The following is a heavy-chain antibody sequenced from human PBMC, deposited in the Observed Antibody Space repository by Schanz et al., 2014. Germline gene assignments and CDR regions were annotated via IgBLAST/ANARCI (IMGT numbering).Heavy chain of an antibody. D-gene: IGHD3-10*01. V-gene: IGHV1-18*01. CDR2: ISAYNGHT. J-gene: IGHJ6*02. CDR1: GYTFISYG. Sequence: QVQLVQSGAEVKKPGASVKVSCKASGYTFISYGIKWVRQAPGQELEWMGWISAYNGHTDYAQKLQGRVTLTTDTSTSTAYMELRNLRSDDTAVYYCARAKRFGDMDVWGQGTTVTVSS. CDR3: ARAKRFGDMDV.